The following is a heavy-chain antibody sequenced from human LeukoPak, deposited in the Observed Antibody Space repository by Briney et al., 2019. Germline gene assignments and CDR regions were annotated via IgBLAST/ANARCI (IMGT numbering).Heavy chain of an antibody. Sequence: GGSLRLSCAASGFTFSSYAMSWVRQAPGKGLEWVSAISGSGGSTYCADSVKGRFTISRDNSKNTLYLQMNSLRAEDTAVYYCAKSLGYCSGGSCYSCCDFDYWGQGTLVTVSS. J-gene: IGHJ4*02. CDR3: AKSLGYCSGGSCYSCCDFDY. CDR2: ISGSGGST. CDR1: GFTFSSYA. D-gene: IGHD2-15*01. V-gene: IGHV3-23*01.